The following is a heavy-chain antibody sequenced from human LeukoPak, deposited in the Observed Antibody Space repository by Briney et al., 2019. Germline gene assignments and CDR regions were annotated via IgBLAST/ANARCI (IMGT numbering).Heavy chain of an antibody. D-gene: IGHD6-25*01. J-gene: IGHJ6*02. CDR3: ARLERAAASYYGMDV. CDR1: GGSISSYY. Sequence: PSETLSLTCTVSGGSISSYYWSWIRQPPGKGLEWIGYIYYGGSTNHNPSLKSRVTISVDTSKNQFSLKLSSVAAADTAVYYCARLERAAASYYGMDVWGQGTTVTVSS. V-gene: IGHV4-59*08. CDR2: IYYGGST.